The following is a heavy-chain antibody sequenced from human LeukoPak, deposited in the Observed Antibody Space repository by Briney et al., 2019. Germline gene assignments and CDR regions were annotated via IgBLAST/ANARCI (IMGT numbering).Heavy chain of an antibody. J-gene: IGHJ4*02. Sequence: SETLSLTCTVSGGSISSYCWSWIRQPPGKGLEWIGYIYYSGSTNYNPSLKSRVTISVDTSKNQFSLKLSSVTAADTAVYYCARYDVWGTYRAFDYWGQGALVTVSS. CDR2: IYYSGST. CDR1: GGSISSYC. CDR3: ARYDVWGTYRAFDY. V-gene: IGHV4-59*08. D-gene: IGHD3-16*02.